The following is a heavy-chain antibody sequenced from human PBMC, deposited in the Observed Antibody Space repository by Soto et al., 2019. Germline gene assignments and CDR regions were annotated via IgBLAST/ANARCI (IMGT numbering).Heavy chain of an antibody. CDR3: SRDGNPNSSSPFVIGY. CDR2: IYNGKYR. J-gene: IGHJ4*02. CDR1: GGSVNSDNYY. V-gene: IGHV4-61*01. Sequence: QVQLQESGPGLVKPSETLSLTCSVSGGSVNSDNYYWSWIRQPPGKGLEWIACIYNGKYRKYNPSRKSRVTISADPSKNKFSLELSSLSAADTAVYYCSRDGNPNSSSPFVIGYWGRGTLVTVSS. D-gene: IGHD6-6*01.